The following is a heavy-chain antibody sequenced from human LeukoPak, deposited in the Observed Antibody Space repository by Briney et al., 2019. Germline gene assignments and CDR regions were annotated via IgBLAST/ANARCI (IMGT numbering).Heavy chain of an antibody. J-gene: IGHJ4*02. D-gene: IGHD2-21*02. CDR2: ISGSGGST. Sequence: GGSLRLSCAASGFTFSSFAMSWVRQAPGKGLEWVSAISGSGGSTYYADSVKGRFTISRDNSKNTLYLQMNSLRAEDTAVYYCAKEIPAYCGGDCSSQFDCWGQGTLVTVSS. CDR3: AKEIPAYCGGDCSSQFDC. CDR1: GFTFSSFA. V-gene: IGHV3-23*01.